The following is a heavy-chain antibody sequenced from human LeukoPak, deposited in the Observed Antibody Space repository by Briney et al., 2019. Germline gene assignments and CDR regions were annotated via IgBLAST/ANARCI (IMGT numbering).Heavy chain of an antibody. CDR1: GFTFSSYG. J-gene: IGHJ4*02. Sequence: GGSLRLSCAASGFTFSSYGMHWVRQAPGKGLEWVAFIRYDGSKKYYADSVKGRFTISRDNSKNTLYLQMNSLRAEDTAVYYCAKDDISLAIDYWGQGTLVTVSS. V-gene: IGHV3-30*02. CDR3: AKDDISLAIDY. CDR2: IRYDGSKK. D-gene: IGHD3-9*01.